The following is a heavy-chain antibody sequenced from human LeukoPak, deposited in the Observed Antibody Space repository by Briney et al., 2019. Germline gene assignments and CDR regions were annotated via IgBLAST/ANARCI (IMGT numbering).Heavy chain of an antibody. J-gene: IGHJ4*02. V-gene: IGHV1-8*03. D-gene: IGHD2-21*02. CDR2: INPNSGDR. CDR3: ARTTSLTASGYDY. Sequence: ASMKVSCQASGYTLNNYHINWVRQATGQGLEWMGWINPNSGDRGYAQKFQGRVTITRDTSISTAYMELNSLRSEDTAVYFCARTTSLTASGYDYWGEGTLVTVSS. CDR1: GYTLNNYH.